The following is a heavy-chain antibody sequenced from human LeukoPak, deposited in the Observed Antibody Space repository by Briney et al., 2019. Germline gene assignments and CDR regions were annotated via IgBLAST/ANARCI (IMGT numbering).Heavy chain of an antibody. CDR1: GYTFTSYG. Sequence: GASVKVSCKASGYTFTSYGISWVRQAPGQGLEWMGWISAYNGNTNYAQKLQGRVTMTTDTSTSTAYMELRSLRSDDTAVYYCARQTYDYVWGSYDPAGEFDYWGQGTLVTVSS. CDR3: ARQTYDYVWGSYDPAGEFDY. CDR2: ISAYNGNT. J-gene: IGHJ4*02. V-gene: IGHV1-18*01. D-gene: IGHD3-16*01.